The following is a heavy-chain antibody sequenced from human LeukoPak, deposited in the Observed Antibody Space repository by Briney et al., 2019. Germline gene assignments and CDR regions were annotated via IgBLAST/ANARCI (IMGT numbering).Heavy chain of an antibody. V-gene: IGHV1-46*01. Sequence: ASVKVSCKASGYTFTDHYMHWVRQAPEQGLEWMGIINPVGGGTTYAQHFQGRVTMTRDTSTSTVYMELRSLRSEDTAVYYCARDVGARGCWGQGTLVIVSS. CDR2: INPVGGGT. D-gene: IGHD1-26*01. CDR1: GYTFTDHY. CDR3: ARDVGARGC. J-gene: IGHJ4*02.